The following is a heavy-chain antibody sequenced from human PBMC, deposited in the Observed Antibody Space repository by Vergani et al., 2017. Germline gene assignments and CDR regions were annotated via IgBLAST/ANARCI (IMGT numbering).Heavy chain of an antibody. CDR1: GGSMSGYY. CDR3: GRKQSPASLMDKPIDI. V-gene: IGHV3-11*01. Sequence: QVRLQESGPGLVKPSETLSLTCSVSGGSMSGYYWSWIRQPPGKGLEWLAHISDGGETKMYAESLKGRFTVSRDNTKNLLILQMKTLKVDDTATYYCGRKQSPASLMDKPIDIWGQGTLVTVSS. CDR2: ISDGGETK. J-gene: IGHJ5*02. D-gene: IGHD1/OR15-1a*01.